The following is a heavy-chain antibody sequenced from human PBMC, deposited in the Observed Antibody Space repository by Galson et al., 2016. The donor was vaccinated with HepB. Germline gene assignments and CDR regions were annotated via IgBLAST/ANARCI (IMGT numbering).Heavy chain of an antibody. V-gene: IGHV3-53*01. CDR2: IYSGGST. Sequence: SLRLSCAASGFTVSSNYMNWVRQAPGKGLEWVSVIYSGGSTYYADSVKGRFTISRDNSKNTLYLQMNSLRAEDTAVYYCARASFHQGPIGLPPGALLQEHLWG. CDR1: GFTVSSNY. CDR3: ARASFHQGPIGLPPGALLQEHL. D-gene: IGHD1-26*01. J-gene: IGHJ6*01.